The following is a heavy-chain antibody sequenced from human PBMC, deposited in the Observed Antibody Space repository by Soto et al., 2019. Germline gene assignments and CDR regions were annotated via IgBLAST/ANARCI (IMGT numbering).Heavy chain of an antibody. D-gene: IGHD1-26*01. Sequence: PSETLSLTCTVYGGSISSGGYYWSWIRQHPGKGLEWIGYIYYSGSTYYNYYNPSLKSRVTISVDTSKNQFSLKLSSVTAADTAVYYCARTPLLWGQGTLVTVSS. CDR2: IYYSGSTYYN. CDR1: GGSISSGGYY. J-gene: IGHJ4*02. V-gene: IGHV4-31*03. CDR3: ARTPLL.